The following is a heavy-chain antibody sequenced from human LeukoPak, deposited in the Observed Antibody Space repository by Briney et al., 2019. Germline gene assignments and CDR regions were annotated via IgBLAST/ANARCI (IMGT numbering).Heavy chain of an antibody. V-gene: IGHV1-8*01. D-gene: IGHD4-17*01. CDR3: ARGEVHDYGDYVDYYYYMDV. CDR1: GYTFTSYD. CDR2: MNPNSGNT. Sequence: ASVKVSCKASGYTFTSYDINWVRQATGQGLEWMGWMNPNSGNTDYAQKFQGRVTMTRDTSISTAYMELSSLRSEDTAVYYCARGEVHDYGDYVDYYYYMDVWGKGTTVTVSS. J-gene: IGHJ6*03.